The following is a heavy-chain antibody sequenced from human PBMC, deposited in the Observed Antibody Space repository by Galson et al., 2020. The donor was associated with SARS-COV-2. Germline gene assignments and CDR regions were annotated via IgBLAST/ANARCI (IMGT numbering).Heavy chain of an antibody. CDR2: ICPGDSNT. D-gene: IGHD6-13*01. CDR3: ARYSAAGKWGYFDY. Sequence: GESLKISCKAAGYTLTNFWIGWVRQLPGKGLEWMGIICPGDSNTSYSPAFQGRVTISADKSINTAYLQWSSLQASDTAKYYCARYSAAGKWGYFDYWGQGILVTVSS. J-gene: IGHJ4*02. CDR1: GYTLTNFW. V-gene: IGHV5-51*01.